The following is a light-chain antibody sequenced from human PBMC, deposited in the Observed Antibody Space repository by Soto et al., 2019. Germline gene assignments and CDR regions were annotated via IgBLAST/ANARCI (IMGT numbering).Light chain of an antibody. V-gene: IGKV2-28*01. J-gene: IGKJ1*01. CDR2: LGS. CDR1: HSLLHSNGYNY. Sequence: DIVMTQSPLSLPVTPGEPASISCRSSHSLLHSNGYNYLDWYLQKPGQSPQLLIYLGSNRASGVPDRFSGSGSGTDFTLKISRVEAEDVGVYYCMQALQTPWTFGQGTTGDIK. CDR3: MQALQTPWT.